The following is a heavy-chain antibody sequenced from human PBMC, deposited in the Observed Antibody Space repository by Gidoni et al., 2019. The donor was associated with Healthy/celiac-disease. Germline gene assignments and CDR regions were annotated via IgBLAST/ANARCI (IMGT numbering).Heavy chain of an antibody. CDR1: GYSFTSYW. V-gene: IGHV5-51*03. CDR3: ARGGGGADSSGYSAYYYGMDV. Sequence: EVQLVQSGAEVKKPGESLKLSCKGSGYSFTSYWIGWVRQMPGKGLEWMGIIYPGDSDTRESPSFHGKVTISADKSIRTAYLQWGSRKASDTAMYYCARGGGGADSSGYSAYYYGMDVWGQGTTVTVSS. J-gene: IGHJ6*02. D-gene: IGHD3-22*01. CDR2: IYPGDSDT.